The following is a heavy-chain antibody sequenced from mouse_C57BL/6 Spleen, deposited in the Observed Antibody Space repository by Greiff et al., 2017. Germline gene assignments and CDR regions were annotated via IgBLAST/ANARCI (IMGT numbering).Heavy chain of an antibody. CDR3: SSRYYYGSSLYFDY. CDR2: IDPEDGGT. V-gene: IGHV14-2*01. D-gene: IGHD1-1*01. CDR1: GYNITDYY. J-gene: IGHJ2*01. Sequence: VQLQQSGAELVKPGASVKLSCTASGYNITDYYMPWVKQRPEQGLEWIGRIDPEDGGTKYTPKFKGKATLTVDTSSNTSYLQLSSLTSEDTDVYYCSSRYYYGSSLYFDYWGQGTTLTVSS.